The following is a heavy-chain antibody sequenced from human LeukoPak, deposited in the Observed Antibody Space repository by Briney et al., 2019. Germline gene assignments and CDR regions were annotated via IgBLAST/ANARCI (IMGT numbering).Heavy chain of an antibody. Sequence: SETLSLTCIVSGGSISSISYFWAWMRQPPGKGLEWIGSIFYDGSAHYNPSLTGQVTISVDTFKNQFSLRLSSVTAADTAVYYCASEWSHYFDYWGQGSPVTVSS. CDR3: ASEWSHYFDY. J-gene: IGHJ4*02. CDR2: IFYDGSA. V-gene: IGHV4-39*01. CDR1: GGSISSISYF. D-gene: IGHD3-3*01.